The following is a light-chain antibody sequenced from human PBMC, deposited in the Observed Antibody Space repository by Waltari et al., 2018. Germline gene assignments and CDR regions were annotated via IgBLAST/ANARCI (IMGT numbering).Light chain of an antibody. V-gene: IGKV2-30*02. J-gene: IGKJ1*01. CDR2: KVS. CDR3: GQGTHWPPT. Sequence: DVVMTQSPLSLPITPGQPASIPCRSSHSLVHSDGNTYFTWYQQKPGQPPRLLIYKVSNRDSGIPDRFSGSGAGTDFTLIISRVEAEDVGVYYCGQGTHWPPTFGQGTKVEIK. CDR1: HSLVHSDGNTY.